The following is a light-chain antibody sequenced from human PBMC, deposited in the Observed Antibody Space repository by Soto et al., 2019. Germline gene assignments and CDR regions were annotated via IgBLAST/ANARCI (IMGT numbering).Light chain of an antibody. CDR3: QQYNNGWT. V-gene: IGKV3-15*01. CDR2: DAS. CDR1: QSVSRY. J-gene: IGKJ1*01. Sequence: DIVMTQSPATLSVSPGERVTLSCRASQSVSRYLAWYQQKPGQAPRLLIYDASYRATGIPARFSGSGSGTEFTLTISSLQSEDFAVYYCQQYNNGWTFGQGTKGGYQ.